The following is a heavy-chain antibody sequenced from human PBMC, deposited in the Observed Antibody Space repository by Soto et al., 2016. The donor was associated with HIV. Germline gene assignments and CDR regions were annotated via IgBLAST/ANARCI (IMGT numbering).Heavy chain of an antibody. CDR1: GFTFSSYS. Sequence: EVQLVESGGGLVKPGGSLRLSCAASGFTFSSYSMNWVRQAPGKGLEWVSSISSSSSYIYYADSVKGRFTISRDNAKNSLYLQMNSLRAEDTAVYYCARDSTSSYANWFDPWGQGTLVTVSS. CDR2: ISSSSSYI. V-gene: IGHV3-21*01. D-gene: IGHD5-12*01. CDR3: ARDSTSSYANWFDP. J-gene: IGHJ5*02.